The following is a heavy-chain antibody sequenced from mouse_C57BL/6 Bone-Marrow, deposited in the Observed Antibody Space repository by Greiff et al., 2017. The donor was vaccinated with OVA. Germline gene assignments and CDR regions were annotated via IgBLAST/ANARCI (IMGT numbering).Heavy chain of an antibody. CDR3: ARSNTHDAMDY. CDR2: IDPSDSET. CDR1: GYTFTSYW. J-gene: IGHJ4*01. D-gene: IGHD5-2*01. Sequence: QVQLKQSGAELVRPGSSVKLSCKASGYTFTSYWMHWVKQRPIQGLEWIGNIDPSDSETHYNQKFKDKATLTVDKSSSTAYMQLSSLTSEDSAVYYCARSNTHDAMDYWGQGTSVTVSS. V-gene: IGHV1-52*01.